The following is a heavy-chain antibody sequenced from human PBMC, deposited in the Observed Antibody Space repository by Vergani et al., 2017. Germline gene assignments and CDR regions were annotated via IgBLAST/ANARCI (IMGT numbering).Heavy chain of an antibody. J-gene: IGHJ4*02. Sequence: EVQLVESGGGLVKPGGSLRLSCAASGFTFSSYSMNWVRQAPGKGLEWVSSISSSSSYIYYADSVKGRFTISRDNAKNSLYLQMNSLRAEDTAVYYCARGGGECSGGSCSHFDYWGQGTLVTVSS. CDR3: ARGGGECSGGSCSHFDY. CDR2: ISSSSSYI. CDR1: GFTFSSYS. D-gene: IGHD2-15*01. V-gene: IGHV3-21*01.